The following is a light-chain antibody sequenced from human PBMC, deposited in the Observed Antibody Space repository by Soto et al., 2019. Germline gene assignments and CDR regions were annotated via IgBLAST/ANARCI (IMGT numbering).Light chain of an antibody. J-gene: IGKJ4*01. CDR2: RAS. CDR1: QSVIDNY. CDR3: QQYNDWAPT. V-gene: IGKV3-20*01. Sequence: EIVLTQSPGTLSLSPGERVTLSCRASQSVIDNYLAWFQQKPGQAPRLLIYRASSRATGIPDRFSGSGSGTDFALTISSLQSEDFAVYYCQQYNDWAPTFGGGTKVDIK.